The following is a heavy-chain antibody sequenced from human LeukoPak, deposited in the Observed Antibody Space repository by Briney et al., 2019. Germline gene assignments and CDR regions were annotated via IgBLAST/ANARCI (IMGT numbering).Heavy chain of an antibody. Sequence: ASVKVSCKASGYTFTSYDINWVRQATGQGLEWMGWMNPNSGNTGYAQKFQGRVTMTRDTSISTAYMELSSLRSEDTAAYYCARGTYYDYVWGSYRYYFDYWGQGTLVTVSS. CDR2: MNPNSGNT. V-gene: IGHV1-8*01. CDR1: GYTFTSYD. CDR3: ARGTYYDYVWGSYRYYFDY. J-gene: IGHJ4*02. D-gene: IGHD3-16*02.